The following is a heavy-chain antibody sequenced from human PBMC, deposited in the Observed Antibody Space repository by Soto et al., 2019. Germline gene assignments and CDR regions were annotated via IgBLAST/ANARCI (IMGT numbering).Heavy chain of an antibody. CDR1: GFTFSSYS. CDR3: ARVLVVGWYYFDY. D-gene: IGHD6-19*01. V-gene: IGHV3-48*02. J-gene: IGHJ4*02. CDR2: ISSSSTTI. Sequence: AGGSLRLSCAASGFTFSSYSMNWVRQAPGKGLEWVSYISSSSTTIYYADSVKGRFTISRDNAKNSLYLQMNSLRDEDTAVYYCARVLVVGWYYFDYWGQGTLVTVSS.